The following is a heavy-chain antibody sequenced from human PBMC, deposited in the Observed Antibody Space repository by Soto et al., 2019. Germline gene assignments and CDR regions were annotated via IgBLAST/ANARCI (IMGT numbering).Heavy chain of an antibody. D-gene: IGHD2-2*01. CDR2: ISGSGGST. Sequence: EVQLLDFGGGLVQPGGSLRLSCAASGFTFSSYAMSWVRQAPGKGLEWVSAISGSGGSTYYADSVKGRFTISRDNSKKTLYLQLNSLRAEDTAVYYCAKYPWHQLPSPRAYFDYWGQGTLVTVSS. CDR3: AKYPWHQLPSPRAYFDY. V-gene: IGHV3-23*01. J-gene: IGHJ4*02. CDR1: GFTFSSYA.